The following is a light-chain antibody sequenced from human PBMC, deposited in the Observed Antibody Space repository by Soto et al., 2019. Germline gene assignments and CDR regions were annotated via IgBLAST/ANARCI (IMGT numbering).Light chain of an antibody. J-gene: IGLJ1*01. CDR3: SSHAGGTTVV. V-gene: IGLV2-23*02. CDR1: SSGFGGYNL. Sequence: QSALTQPASVSGSPAQSITISCTGTSSGFGGYNLVSWIQKYPGKVPKLLISELTKRPSVTSCRCSGCKSGNTACLTISGLQAEDEADYYCSSHAGGTTVVFGTGTKVTVL. CDR2: ELT.